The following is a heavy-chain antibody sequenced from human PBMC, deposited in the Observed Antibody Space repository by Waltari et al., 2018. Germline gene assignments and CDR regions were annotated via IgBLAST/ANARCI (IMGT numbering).Heavy chain of an antibody. CDR1: GFTFSTFD. CDR2: ISNTGSTR. D-gene: IGHD3-22*01. CDR3: ARDVSHSGYLFDS. J-gene: IGHJ4*02. V-gene: IGHV3-48*03. Sequence: EVQLVESGGGLVQPGGSVRLSCAASGFTFSTFDLSCVRQAPGKALEWVSYISNTGSTRYYAESVKGRFTISRDNAKNSLWLQLNSLRAEDTAIYYCARDVSHSGYLFDSWGQGTLVIVSS.